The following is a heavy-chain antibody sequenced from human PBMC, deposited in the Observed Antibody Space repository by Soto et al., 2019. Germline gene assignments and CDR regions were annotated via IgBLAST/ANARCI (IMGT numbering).Heavy chain of an antibody. V-gene: IGHV1-69*17. J-gene: IGHJ4*02. D-gene: IGHD3-16*01. CDR1: GDTFNSYV. Sequence: QVQLVQSGAEVKRPGSSVKVSCESSGDTFNSYVISWVRQAPGQGLEWMGGIIPIIGVTHYAQKFQGRVTISALSSTGTAYMALTNLGFEDTALYYCASESLGAKGADHWGQGTLVTVSS. CDR2: IIPIIGVT. CDR3: ASESLGAKGADH.